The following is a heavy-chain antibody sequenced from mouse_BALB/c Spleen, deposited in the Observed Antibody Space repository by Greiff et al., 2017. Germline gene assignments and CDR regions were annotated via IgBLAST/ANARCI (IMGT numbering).Heavy chain of an antibody. CDR1: GFTFSDYY. D-gene: IGHD2-1*01. CDR3: ARGRDYGNYVAWFAY. J-gene: IGHJ3*01. V-gene: IGHV5-4*02. Sequence: EVQVVESGGGLVKPGGSLKLSCAASGFTFSDYYMYWVRQTPEKRLEWVATISDGGSYTYYPDSVKGRFTISRDNAKNNLYLQMSSLKSEDTAMYYCARGRDYGNYVAWFAYWGQGTLVTVSA. CDR2: ISDGGSYT.